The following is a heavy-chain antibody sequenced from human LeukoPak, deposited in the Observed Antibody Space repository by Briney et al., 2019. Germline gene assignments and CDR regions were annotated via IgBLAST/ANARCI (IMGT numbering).Heavy chain of an antibody. CDR3: TREPTKNFDWLYYGMDV. CDR1: GFTFSSYS. V-gene: IGHV3-48*01. J-gene: IGHJ6*02. Sequence: GGSLRLSCAASGFTFSSYSMNWVRQAPGKGLEWVSYISSSSSTIYYADSVKGRFTISRDNAKNSLYLQMNSLKTEDTAVYYCTREPTKNFDWLYYGMDVWGQGTTVTVSS. CDR2: ISSSSSTI. D-gene: IGHD3-9*01.